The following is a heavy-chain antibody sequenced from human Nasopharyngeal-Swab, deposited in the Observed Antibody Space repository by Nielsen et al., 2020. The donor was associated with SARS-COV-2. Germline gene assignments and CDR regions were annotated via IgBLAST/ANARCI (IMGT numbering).Heavy chain of an antibody. CDR2: ISGGGGTT. D-gene: IGHD2-15*01. J-gene: IGHJ4*02. Sequence: GESLKISCAVSGFTFRTYAMGWVRQAPGKGLEWISYISGGGGTTKYADSVRGRFTVSRDNSKNTLYLQMSSLRAEDTALYYCAKDRYCGGGTCSSSYFDHWGQGTPVSVSS. CDR3: AKDRYCGGGTCSSSYFDH. V-gene: IGHV3-23*01. CDR1: GFTFRTYA.